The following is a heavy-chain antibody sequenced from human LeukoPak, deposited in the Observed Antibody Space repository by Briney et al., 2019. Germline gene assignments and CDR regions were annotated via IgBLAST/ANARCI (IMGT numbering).Heavy chain of an antibody. Sequence: ASVKVSCKASGATFSSYVINWVRQAPGQGLEWMGGIIPIFGTPNYAQRFRGKVTLTTDESTSTAYMELSSLTSEDTAVYYCARAYDSIRYYFDSWGQGTLVTVSP. D-gene: IGHD3-22*01. V-gene: IGHV1-69*05. J-gene: IGHJ4*02. CDR3: ARAYDSIRYYFDS. CDR2: IIPIFGTP. CDR1: GATFSSYV.